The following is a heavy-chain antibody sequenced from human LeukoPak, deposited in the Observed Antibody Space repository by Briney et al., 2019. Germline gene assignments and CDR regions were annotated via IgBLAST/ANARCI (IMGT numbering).Heavy chain of an antibody. D-gene: IGHD3-22*01. CDR1: GGTFSSYA. CDR3: AIRYYYDSSGYPLFDY. V-gene: IGHV1-69*05. J-gene: IGHJ4*02. Sequence: AASVKVSCKASGGTFSSYAISWVRQAPGQGLEWMGRIIPIFGTANYAQKFQGRVTITTDESTSTAYMELSSLRSEDKAVYYCAIRYYYDSSGYPLFDYWGQGTLVTVSS. CDR2: IIPIFGTA.